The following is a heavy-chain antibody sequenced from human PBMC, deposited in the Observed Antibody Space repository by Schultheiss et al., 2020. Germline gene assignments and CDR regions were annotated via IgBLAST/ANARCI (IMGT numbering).Heavy chain of an antibody. CDR1: GFTFSSYA. D-gene: IGHD2/OR15-2a*01. V-gene: IGHV3-33*08. Sequence: GSLRLSCAASGFTFSSYAMHWVRQAPGKGLEWVAVIWYDGSNKYYADSVKGRFTISRDNSKNTLYLQMNSLRAEDTAVYYCARYSWSVFSNYYYGMDVWGQGTTVNVSS. CDR2: IWYDGSNK. J-gene: IGHJ6*02. CDR3: ARYSWSVFSNYYYGMDV.